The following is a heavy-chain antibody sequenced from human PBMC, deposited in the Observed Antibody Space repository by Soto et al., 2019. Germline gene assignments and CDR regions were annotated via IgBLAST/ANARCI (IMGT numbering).Heavy chain of an antibody. Sequence: PSETLSLTCTVSGGSISSYYWSWIRQPPGKGLEWIGYIYYSGSTNYNPSLKSRVTISVDTSKNQFSLKLSSVTAADTAVYYCARVGIAVAGTGGPWFDPWGQGTLVPVSS. CDR2: IYYSGST. CDR3: ARVGIAVAGTGGPWFDP. CDR1: GGSISSYY. D-gene: IGHD6-19*01. J-gene: IGHJ5*02. V-gene: IGHV4-59*01.